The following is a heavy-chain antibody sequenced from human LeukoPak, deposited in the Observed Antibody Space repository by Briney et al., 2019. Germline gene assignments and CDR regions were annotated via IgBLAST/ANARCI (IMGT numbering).Heavy chain of an antibody. D-gene: IGHD3-3*01. CDR2: IYSGGST. CDR3: ARVPYYDFWSGSPAGMDV. J-gene: IGHJ6*02. CDR1: GFTVSSNY. Sequence: GGSLRRSSAAYGFTVSSNYMSWVRHAPGMGREWVSVIYSGGSTYYADSVKGRFTISRDNSKNTLYLQMNSLRAEDTPVYYCARVPYYDFWSGSPAGMDVWGQGTTVTVSS. V-gene: IGHV3-66*01.